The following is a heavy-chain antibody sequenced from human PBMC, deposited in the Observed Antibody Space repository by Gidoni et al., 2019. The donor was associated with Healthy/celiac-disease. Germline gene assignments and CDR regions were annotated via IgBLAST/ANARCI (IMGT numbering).Heavy chain of an antibody. V-gene: IGHV3-21*01. Sequence: EVQLVESGGGLVKPGGSLRLSCAASVFTFSSYSMNWVRQAPGKGLEWVSSISSSSSYIYYADSVKGRFTISRDNAKNSLYLQMNSLRAEDTAVYYCARFLYSSSPSDYWGQGTLVTVSS. CDR3: ARFLYSSSPSDY. J-gene: IGHJ4*02. D-gene: IGHD6-13*01. CDR1: VFTFSSYS. CDR2: ISSSSSYI.